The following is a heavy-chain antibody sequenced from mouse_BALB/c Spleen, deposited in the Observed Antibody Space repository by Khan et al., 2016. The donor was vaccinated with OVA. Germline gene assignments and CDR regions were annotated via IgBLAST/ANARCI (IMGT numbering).Heavy chain of an antibody. V-gene: IGHV5-9-3*01. Sequence: EVQLVESGGGLVKPGGSLKLSCAVSGFTFSNYAMSWVRQTPEKRLEWVATISSGGSYTYYPDRVQGRFPIYRDNAKNTLYLQMSSLRSEDTAIYNCARELFTTVVATPFAYWGQGTLVTVSA. J-gene: IGHJ3*01. D-gene: IGHD1-1*01. CDR3: ARELFTTVVATPFAY. CDR2: ISSGGSYT. CDR1: GFTFSNYA.